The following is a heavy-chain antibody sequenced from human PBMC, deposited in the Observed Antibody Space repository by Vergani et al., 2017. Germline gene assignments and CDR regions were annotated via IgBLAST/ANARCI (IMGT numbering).Heavy chain of an antibody. V-gene: IGHV3-66*01. Sequence: EVQLVESGGGLVQPEGSLRLSCAASGFTVSSNYMSWVRQAPGKGLEWVSVIYSGGSTYYADSVKGRFTISRDNSKNTLYLQMNSLRAEDTAVYYCAKLTQDCYISSGDYKHWGQGTLVTVSS. CDR3: AKLTQDCYISSGDYKH. CDR1: GFTVSSNY. D-gene: IGHD3-22*01. CDR2: IYSGGST. J-gene: IGHJ4*01.